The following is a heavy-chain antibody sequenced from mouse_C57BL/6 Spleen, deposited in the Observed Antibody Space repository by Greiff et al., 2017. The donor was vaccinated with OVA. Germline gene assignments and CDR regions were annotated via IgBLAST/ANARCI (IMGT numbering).Heavy chain of an antibody. J-gene: IGHJ4*01. Sequence: VQLQQSGAELVRPGTSVKVSCKASGYAFTNYLIEWVKQRPGQGLEWIGVINPGSGGTNYNEKFKGKATLTADKSSSTAYMQLSSLTSEDSAVYFCASPITTVVANYAMDYWGQGTSVTVSS. CDR3: ASPITTVVANYAMDY. V-gene: IGHV1-54*01. CDR1: GYAFTNYL. D-gene: IGHD1-1*01. CDR2: INPGSGGT.